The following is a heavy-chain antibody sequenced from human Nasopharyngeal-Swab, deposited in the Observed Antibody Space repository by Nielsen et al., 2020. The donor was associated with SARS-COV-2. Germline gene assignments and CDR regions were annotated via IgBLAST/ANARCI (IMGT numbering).Heavy chain of an antibody. Sequence: GPLRLSCAVYGGSFSGYYWRWIRQPPGKGLEWIGEINHSGSTNYNTSLKSRVTISVDTSKNQFSLKLSSVTAADTAVYYCARGGSSSWYYYYYGMDVWGQGTTVTVSS. CDR2: INHSGST. J-gene: IGHJ6*02. CDR3: ARGGSSSWYYYYYGMDV. D-gene: IGHD6-13*01. CDR1: GGSFSGYY. V-gene: IGHV4-34*01.